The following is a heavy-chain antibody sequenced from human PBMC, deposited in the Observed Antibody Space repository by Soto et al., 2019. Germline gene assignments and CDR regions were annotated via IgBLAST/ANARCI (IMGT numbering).Heavy chain of an antibody. J-gene: IGHJ4*02. D-gene: IGHD7-27*01. Sequence: SETLSLTCAVYGGSFSGYYWSWIRQPPGKGLEWIGEIFHSGSTYYNPSLKTRLTISVDKSKNQFSLKLSSVTAADTAVYYCARRWGTSFDFWGQGTLVTVSS. V-gene: IGHV4-34*12. CDR3: ARRWGTSFDF. CDR1: GGSFSGYY. CDR2: IFHSGST.